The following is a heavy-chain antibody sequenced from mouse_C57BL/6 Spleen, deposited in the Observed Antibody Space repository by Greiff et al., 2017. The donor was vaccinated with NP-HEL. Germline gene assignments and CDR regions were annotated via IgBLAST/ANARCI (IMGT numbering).Heavy chain of an antibody. CDR1: GYTFTGYW. CDR3: AKVQRGKAMDY. CDR2: ILPGSGST. V-gene: IGHV1-9*01. D-gene: IGHD5-1*01. J-gene: IGHJ4*01. Sequence: VQLHQSGAELLKPGASVKLSCKATGYTFTGYWIEWVKQRPGHGLEWIGDILPGSGSTNYNEKFKGKATFTADTSSSTAYMQLGSLTTEDSAIYYCAKVQRGKAMDYWGQGTAVTVSS.